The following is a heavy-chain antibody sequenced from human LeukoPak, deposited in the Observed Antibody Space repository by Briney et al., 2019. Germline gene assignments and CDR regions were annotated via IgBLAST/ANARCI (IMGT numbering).Heavy chain of an antibody. V-gene: IGHV1-46*01. D-gene: IGHD1-1*01. CDR2: INPSGGST. J-gene: IGHJ4*02. Sequence: ASVKVSCKASGYTFTSYYMHWVRQAPGQGLEWMGIINPSGGSTSYAQKFQGRVTMTRDTSISTAYMELSRLRSDDTAVYYCARVDLNWNDQNFDYWGQGTLVTVSS. CDR1: GYTFTSYY. CDR3: ARVDLNWNDQNFDY.